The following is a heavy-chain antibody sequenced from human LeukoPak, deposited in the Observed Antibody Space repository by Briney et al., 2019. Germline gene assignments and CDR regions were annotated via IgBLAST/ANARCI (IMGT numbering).Heavy chain of an antibody. V-gene: IGHV3-30*18. CDR3: AKAQRFLAYAHYFDY. CDR2: ISFGGSNK. D-gene: IGHD2-21*01. Sequence: GGSLRLSCAASGFTFSSYGMHWVRQAPGKGLEWVAVISFGGSNKYYADSVKGRFTISRDNSKNTLYLQMNSLRAEDTAVYYCAKAQRFLAYAHYFDYWGQGTLVTVSS. J-gene: IGHJ4*02. CDR1: GFTFSSYG.